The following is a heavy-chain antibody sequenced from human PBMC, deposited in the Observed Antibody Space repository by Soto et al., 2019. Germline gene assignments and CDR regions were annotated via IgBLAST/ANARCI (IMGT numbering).Heavy chain of an antibody. V-gene: IGHV3-30-3*01. CDR1: GFTFSSYA. Sequence: QVQLVESGGGVVQPGRSLRLSCAASGFTFSSYAMHWVREAPGKGLEWVAVISYDGSNKYYADSVKGRFTISRDNSKNTLYLQMNSLRAEDTAVYYCARPITMVRGVNGGMDVWGQGTTVTVSS. CDR2: ISYDGSNK. CDR3: ARPITMVRGVNGGMDV. D-gene: IGHD3-10*01. J-gene: IGHJ6*02.